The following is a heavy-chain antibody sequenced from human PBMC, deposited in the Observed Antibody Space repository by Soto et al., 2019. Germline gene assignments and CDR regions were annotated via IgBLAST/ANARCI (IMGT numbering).Heavy chain of an antibody. CDR3: AREGDKNYFDY. CDR1: GFTVSSNY. J-gene: IGHJ4*02. V-gene: IGHV3-53*04. D-gene: IGHD2-21*02. CDR2: IYSGGST. Sequence: EVQLVESGGGLVQPGGSLRLSCAASGFTVSSNYMSWVRQAPGKGLEWVSVIYSGGSTYYADSVKGRFTISRHNSKNTLYPQMNSLRAEDTAEYCCAREGDKNYFDYWGQEPLVTVSS.